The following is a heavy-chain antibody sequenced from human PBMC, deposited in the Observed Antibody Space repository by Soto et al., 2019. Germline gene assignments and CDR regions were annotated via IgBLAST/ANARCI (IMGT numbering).Heavy chain of an antibody. Sequence: PSETLSLTCTVSGGSIRSFYWSWIRQPPGKGLEWIGYIYYSGSTTYNPSLKSRVTISVDTSKNQFSLNLSPVTAADTAVYYCARAVAGKAQFDYWGQGTPVTVSS. J-gene: IGHJ4*02. CDR1: GGSIRSFY. V-gene: IGHV4-59*01. CDR3: ARAVAGKAQFDY. D-gene: IGHD6-19*01. CDR2: IYYSGST.